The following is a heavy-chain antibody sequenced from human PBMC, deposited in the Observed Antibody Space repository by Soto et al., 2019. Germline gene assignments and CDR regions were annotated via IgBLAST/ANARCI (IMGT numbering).Heavy chain of an antibody. D-gene: IGHD3-9*01. J-gene: IGHJ3*02. Sequence: QVQLVQSGAEVKKPGASVKVSCKASGYTFTSYDINWVRQATGQGLERMGWMNPNSGNTGYAQKSQGRGTMTRNTSISTAYRELSSVRSEDTAVYYCARAVRYFDWYRHKDAFDIWVQGTMVTVSS. V-gene: IGHV1-8*01. CDR3: ARAVRYFDWYRHKDAFDI. CDR2: MNPNSGNT. CDR1: GYTFTSYD.